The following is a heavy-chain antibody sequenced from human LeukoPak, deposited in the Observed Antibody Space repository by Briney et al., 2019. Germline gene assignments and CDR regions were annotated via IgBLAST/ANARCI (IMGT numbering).Heavy chain of an antibody. CDR1: GFTFSSYG. Sequence: GGSLRLSCAASGFTFSSYGMRWVRQAPGKGLEWVAFIRYDGSNKYYADSVKGRFTISRDNSKNTLYLQMNSLRAEDTAVYYCARDRRGDYYYYMDVWGKGTTVTVSS. V-gene: IGHV3-30*02. D-gene: IGHD5-24*01. CDR3: ARDRRGDYYYYMDV. J-gene: IGHJ6*03. CDR2: IRYDGSNK.